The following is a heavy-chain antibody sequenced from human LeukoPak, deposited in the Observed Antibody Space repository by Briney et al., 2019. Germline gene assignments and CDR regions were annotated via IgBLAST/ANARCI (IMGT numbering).Heavy chain of an antibody. CDR1: GFTFSSYG. CDR3: GRGGGYYASGSSY. D-gene: IGHD3-10*01. Sequence: GGSLRLSCAASGFTFSSYGMHWVRQAPGKGLEWVSYISSSGSTIYYADSVKGRFTISRDNAKNSLYLQMNSLRAEDTAVYYCGRGGGYYASGSSYWGQGTLVTVSS. V-gene: IGHV3-48*04. J-gene: IGHJ4*02. CDR2: ISSSGSTI.